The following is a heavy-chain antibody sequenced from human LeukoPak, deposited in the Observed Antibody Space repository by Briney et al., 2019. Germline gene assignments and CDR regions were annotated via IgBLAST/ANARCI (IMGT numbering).Heavy chain of an antibody. J-gene: IGHJ3*02. D-gene: IGHD6-19*01. V-gene: IGHV4-39*01. CDR1: GGSISNTLYY. Sequence: SETLSLTCTVSGGSISNTLYYWGWIRQPPGKGLEWIGSIYYSGHTYITPSLKSRVTISVDTSKNQFSLKLSSVTAADTAVYYCARQGSSGWYIGAFDIWGQGTMVTVSS. CDR2: IYYSGHT. CDR3: ARQGSSGWYIGAFDI.